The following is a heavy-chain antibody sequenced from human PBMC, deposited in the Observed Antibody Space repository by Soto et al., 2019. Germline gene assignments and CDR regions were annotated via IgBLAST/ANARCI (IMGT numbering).Heavy chain of an antibody. Sequence: EVQLLESGGGLVQPGGSLRLSCAASGFTFSSYAMSWVRQAPGKGLEWVSVVSGSAGSTYCADSVKGRFTISRDISKNTLYLQMNSLRAEDTAVYYCAKDASSGITSFDSWGRGTVVTVSS. J-gene: IGHJ2*01. CDR1: GFTFSSYA. CDR3: AKDASSGITSFDS. V-gene: IGHV3-23*01. D-gene: IGHD3-3*01. CDR2: VSGSAGST.